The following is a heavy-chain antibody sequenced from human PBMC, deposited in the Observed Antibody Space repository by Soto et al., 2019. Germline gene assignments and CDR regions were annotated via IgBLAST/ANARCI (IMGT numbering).Heavy chain of an antibody. CDR3: AGAPNLYYFDF. CDR1: GGSIRSSNW. Sequence: SETLSLTCAFSGGSIRSSNWWSWVRQPPGKGLEWIGEIYHSGSTNYNPSLKSRVTISVDKSKNQFSLKLSSVTAADTAVYWCAGAPNLYYFDFWDQGPLVTVSS. J-gene: IGHJ4*02. D-gene: IGHD4-17*01. V-gene: IGHV4-4*01. CDR2: IYHSGST.